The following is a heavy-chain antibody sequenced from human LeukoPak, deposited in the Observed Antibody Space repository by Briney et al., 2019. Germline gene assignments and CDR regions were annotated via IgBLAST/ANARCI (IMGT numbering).Heavy chain of an antibody. CDR1: GYTFTGYY. CDR2: IYPNSGDT. D-gene: IGHD6-13*01. V-gene: IGHV1-2*02. CDR3: ARTRGGIAAAGSDY. Sequence: AAVKVSRKASGYTFTGYYMHLVRLAPGPGREWMGWIYPNSGDTNYAQKIQGSVSIATDTTISTAYMELSRPRAADTAVYYCARTRGGIAAAGSDYWGQGTLVTVSS. J-gene: IGHJ4*02.